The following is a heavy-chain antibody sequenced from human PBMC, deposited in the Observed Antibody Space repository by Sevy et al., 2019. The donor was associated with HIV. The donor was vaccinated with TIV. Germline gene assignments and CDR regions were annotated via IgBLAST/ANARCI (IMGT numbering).Heavy chain of an antibody. V-gene: IGHV3-21*01. CDR2: ISSSGYI. D-gene: IGHD3-22*01. CDR1: GFPFSRHS. J-gene: IGHJ4*02. CDR3: AREGDYYDSWFDY. Sequence: GSLRLSCVASGFPFSRHSMNWVRQAPGKGLEWVSSISSSGYIYSPDSLKGRFTISRDNAKNSVYLQMNSLRAEDTAVYYCAREGDYYDSWFDYWGQGTLVTVSS.